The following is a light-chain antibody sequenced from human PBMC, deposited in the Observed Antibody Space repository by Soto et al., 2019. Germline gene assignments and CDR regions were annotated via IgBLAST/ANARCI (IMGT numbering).Light chain of an antibody. CDR1: SSDVGGYDY. Sequence: ALTQPPSASGSPGQSVTISCTGTSSDVGGYDYVSWYQQYPGKTPKLMIFEVTKRPSGVPDRFSGSKSGNTASLTVSGLQAEDEADYYRLSYAGTAYVFGTGTKVTVL. J-gene: IGLJ1*01. CDR2: EVT. CDR3: LSYAGTAYV. V-gene: IGLV2-8*01.